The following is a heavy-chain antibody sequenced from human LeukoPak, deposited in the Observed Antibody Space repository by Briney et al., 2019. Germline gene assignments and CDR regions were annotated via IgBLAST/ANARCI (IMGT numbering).Heavy chain of an antibody. CDR3: ARDGIAVAGLDY. D-gene: IGHD6-19*01. J-gene: IGHJ4*02. V-gene: IGHV3-48*04. CDR2: ISSGSGTI. Sequence: GGSLRLSCAASGFTFSSYSMNWVRQAPGKGLEYVSYISSGSGTIYYADSVKGRFTISRDNAKNSLYLQMNSLSAEDTAVYYCARDGIAVAGLDYWGQGTLVTVSS. CDR1: GFTFSSYS.